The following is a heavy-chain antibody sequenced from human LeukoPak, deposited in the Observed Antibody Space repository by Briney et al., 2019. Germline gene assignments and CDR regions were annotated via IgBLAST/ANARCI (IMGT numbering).Heavy chain of an antibody. CDR3: AREVEITGGALYI. V-gene: IGHV3-48*01. CDR2: ISSSSSTI. Sequence: GGSLRLSCAASGFTFSSYSMNWVRQAPGKGLEWVSYISSSSSTIYYADSVKGRFTISRDNAKNSLYLQMNSLRAEDTAVYYCAREVEITGGALYIWGQGTMVTVSS. D-gene: IGHD3-16*01. CDR1: GFTFSSYS. J-gene: IGHJ3*02.